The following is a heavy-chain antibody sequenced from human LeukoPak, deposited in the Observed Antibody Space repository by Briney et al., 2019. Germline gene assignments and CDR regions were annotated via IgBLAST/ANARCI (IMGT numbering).Heavy chain of an antibody. Sequence: GGSLRLSCAASGFTFRNSWMSWVRQAPGKGLEWVANIEVDGSEKYNVDSVEGRFDISRDNAKNSLYLQMNSLRGEDTAVYYCAVGGSSVFWAWGQGTLVTVSS. CDR3: AVGGSSVFWA. CDR1: GFTFRNSW. V-gene: IGHV3-7*01. D-gene: IGHD2-2*01. CDR2: IEVDGSEK. J-gene: IGHJ4*02.